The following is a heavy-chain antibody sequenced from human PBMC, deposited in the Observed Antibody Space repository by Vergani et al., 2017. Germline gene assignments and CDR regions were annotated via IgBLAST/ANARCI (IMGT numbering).Heavy chain of an antibody. CDR2: IFPSGNS. D-gene: IGHD1-26*01. J-gene: IGHJ6*03. CDR1: GDSITNGGFS. Sequence: QLQLQESGSGLVKPSQTLSLTCAVSGDSITNGGFSWNWIRQPPGKVPEWIGYIFPSGNSDYNPSLKNRVSISLDKSKNQFSLWVNSVTAADTAVYFCARASXGALVGYYYYMDVWGKGKTVVVSS. CDR3: ARASXGALVGYYYYMDV. V-gene: IGHV4-30-2*01.